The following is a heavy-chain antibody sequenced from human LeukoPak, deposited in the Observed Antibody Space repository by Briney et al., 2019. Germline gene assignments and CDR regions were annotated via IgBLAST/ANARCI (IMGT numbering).Heavy chain of an antibody. CDR1: GFTFSDYF. Sequence: GGSLRLSCAASGFTFSDYFMSWVRQAPGKGLEWVSGISGSGGSTYYADSVKGRFTISRDNSNNTLYLQMNSLRAEDTAVYYCAKGDSFDYWGQGTLVTVSS. V-gene: IGHV3-23*01. J-gene: IGHJ4*02. CDR3: AKGDSFDY. D-gene: IGHD3-22*01. CDR2: ISGSGGST.